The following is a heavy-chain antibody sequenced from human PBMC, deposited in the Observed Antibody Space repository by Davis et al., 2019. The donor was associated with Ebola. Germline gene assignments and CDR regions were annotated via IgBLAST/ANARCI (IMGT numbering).Heavy chain of an antibody. CDR3: AKDQHIVVVVAATGYFDY. V-gene: IGHV3-23*01. Sequence: GGSLRLSCAASGFTVSAHYVSWVRQAPGKGLEWVSAISGSGGSTYYADSVKGRFTISRDNSKNTLYLQMNSLRAEDTAVYYCAKDQHIVVVVAATGYFDYWGQGTLVTVSS. J-gene: IGHJ4*02. CDR2: ISGSGGST. CDR1: GFTVSAHY. D-gene: IGHD2-15*01.